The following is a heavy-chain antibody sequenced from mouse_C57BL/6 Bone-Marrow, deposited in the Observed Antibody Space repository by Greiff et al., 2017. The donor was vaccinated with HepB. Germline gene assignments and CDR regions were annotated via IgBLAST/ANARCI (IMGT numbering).Heavy chain of an antibody. CDR3: ARPYYYGSRGAWFAY. Sequence: QVQLQQPGAELVMPGASVKLSCKASGYTFTSYLMHWVKQRPGQGLEWIGEIDPSDSYTNYNQKFKGKSTLTVDKSSSTAYMQLSSLTSEDSAVYYCARPYYYGSRGAWFAYWGQGTLVTVSA. CDR1: GYTFTSYL. CDR2: IDPSDSYT. J-gene: IGHJ3*01. V-gene: IGHV1-69*01. D-gene: IGHD1-1*01.